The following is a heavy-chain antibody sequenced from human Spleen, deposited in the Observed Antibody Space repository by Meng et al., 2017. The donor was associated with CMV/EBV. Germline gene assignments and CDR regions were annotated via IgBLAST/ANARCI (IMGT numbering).Heavy chain of an antibody. CDR1: GFTFSSYT. CDR3: ASSRLPGDHIDAASV. Sequence: GESLKISCAASGFTFSSYTTHWVRQAPGKGLEWVAFIRSDGRNKYYADSVKGRFTVSRDNSRKSLYLQMNSLRPEETAVYFCASSRLPGDHIDAASVWGQGTLVTVSS. CDR2: IRSDGRNK. D-gene: IGHD2-15*01. J-gene: IGHJ3*01. V-gene: IGHV3-30*02.